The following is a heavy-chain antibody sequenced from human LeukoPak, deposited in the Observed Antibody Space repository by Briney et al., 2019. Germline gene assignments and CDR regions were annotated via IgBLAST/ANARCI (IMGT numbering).Heavy chain of an antibody. V-gene: IGHV4-39*01. CDR2: IYYSGST. J-gene: IGHJ6*04. D-gene: IGHD2-2*01. CDR1: GGSISSSSYY. CDR3: ARHRLVVPAAIISTGRPVDV. Sequence: SETLSLTCTVSGGSISSSSYYWGWIRQPPGKGLEWIGSIYYSGSTYYNPSLKSRVTISVDTSKNQFSLKLSSVTAADTAVYYCARHRLVVPAAIISTGRPVDVWGKGTTVTVSS.